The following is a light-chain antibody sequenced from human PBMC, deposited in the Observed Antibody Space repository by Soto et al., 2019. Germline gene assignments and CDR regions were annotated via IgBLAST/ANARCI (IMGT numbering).Light chain of an antibody. J-gene: IGKJ1*01. CDR3: QQYNNCPWT. Sequence: EIVMTQSPATLSVSPRERATLSCRASQSGSSNLAWYQQKPGQAPRLLIYGASTRSTGIPARFSGSGSGKEFTLTISSMQSEDFAIHYCQQYNNCPWTFGQGTKVEIK. CDR2: GAS. V-gene: IGKV3-15*01. CDR1: QSGSSN.